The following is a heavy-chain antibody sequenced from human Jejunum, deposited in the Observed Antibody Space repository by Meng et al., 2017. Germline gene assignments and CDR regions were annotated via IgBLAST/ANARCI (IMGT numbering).Heavy chain of an antibody. CDR2: MYHGGST. V-gene: IGHV4-4*02. CDR3: SNYVWGSPPTGVLS. D-gene: IGHD3-16*01. Sequence: QGRVQEWGPGRGTPSGTLSLTCAVSGVSISSNHWWSWVRQPPGKGLEWIGEMYHGGSTNYNPSLKSRVNISVDKSKNQFSLKLTSVTAADTGVYYCSNYVWGSPPTGVLSWGQGTLVTVSS. CDR1: GVSISSNHW. J-gene: IGHJ5*02.